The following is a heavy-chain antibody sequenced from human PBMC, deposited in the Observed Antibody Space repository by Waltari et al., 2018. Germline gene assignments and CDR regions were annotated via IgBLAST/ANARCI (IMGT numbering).Heavy chain of an antibody. J-gene: IGHJ3*02. CDR1: GYTFTDYY. CDR3: ATGAAGTDAFDI. V-gene: IGHV1-69-2*01. D-gene: IGHD6-13*01. CDR2: VDPEEGET. Sequence: EVQLVQSGAEVKKPGATVKISCKASGYTFTDYYMHWVQQAPGNGLEWMGRVDPEEGETIDAEKFQGRVTIPADTSTDTAYMELSSLRSEDTAVYYCATGAAGTDAFDIWGQVTMVTVSS.